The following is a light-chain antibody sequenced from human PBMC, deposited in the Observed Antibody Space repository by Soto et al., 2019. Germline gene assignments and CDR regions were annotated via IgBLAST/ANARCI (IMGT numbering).Light chain of an antibody. CDR2: ATS. CDR1: QSVSSSY. CDR3: QHRATWPPSVT. V-gene: IGKV3D-20*02. Sequence: EIVLTQSPGTLSLSPGERATLSCRASQSVSSSYLAWYQQKPGQAPRLLIYATSNRATGIPDRFSGSGSGADFTLTIMKLEPEDFAVYYCQHRATWPPSVTFGGGT. J-gene: IGKJ4*01.